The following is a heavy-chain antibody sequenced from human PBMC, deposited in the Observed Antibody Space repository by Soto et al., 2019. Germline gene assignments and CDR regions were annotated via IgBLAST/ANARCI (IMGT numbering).Heavy chain of an antibody. V-gene: IGHV4-30-4*08. CDR1: GGSISSEYFH. CDR2: IHYTGSI. Sequence: QVQLQQSGPGLVEPSQTLSLTCAVSGGSISSEYFHWTWIRQSPGKGLEWIGYIHYTGSIMYNPSFKSRLTMAVATTKHQFSLQLTSVTAADSAVYFCAREDDGGDRDYYGLDVWGQGTTVTVSS. D-gene: IGHD2-21*02. J-gene: IGHJ6*02. CDR3: AREDDGGDRDYYGLDV.